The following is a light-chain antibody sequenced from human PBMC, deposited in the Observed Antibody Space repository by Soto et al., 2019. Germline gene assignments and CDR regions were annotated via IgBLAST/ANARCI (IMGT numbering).Light chain of an antibody. J-gene: IGKJ4*01. CDR1: QSITSF. CDR2: AAS. Sequence: DIQMTQSPSSLSVSVGDRVTITCRASQSITSFLNWYQQKPGKAPNLLIYAASNLQSGVPSRFSGSGSGTDFTLTISSLQPEDFASYYCQQSYSTPFTFGGGTKVEIK. CDR3: QQSYSTPFT. V-gene: IGKV1-39*01.